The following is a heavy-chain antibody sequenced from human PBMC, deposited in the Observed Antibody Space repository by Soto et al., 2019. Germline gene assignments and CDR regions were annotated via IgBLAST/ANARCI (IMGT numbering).Heavy chain of an antibody. CDR1: GGSFSGYY. D-gene: IGHD3-3*01. J-gene: IGHJ4*02. CDR3: GYYDFWSGFDY. CDR2: IYYSGST. Sequence: SETLSLTCAVYGGSFSGYYWSWIRQHPGKGLEWIGYIYYSGSTYYNPSLKSRVTISVDTSKNQFSLKLSSVTAADTAVYYCGYYDFWSGFDYWGQGTLVTVSS. V-gene: IGHV4-31*11.